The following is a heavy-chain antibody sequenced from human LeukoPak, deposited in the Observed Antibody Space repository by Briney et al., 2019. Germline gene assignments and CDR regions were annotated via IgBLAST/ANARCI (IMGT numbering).Heavy chain of an antibody. CDR2: ARNKANSYTT. CDR1: GFTFSDHY. CDR3: ARWSYSSAGYYYNYYMDV. V-gene: IGHV3-72*01. Sequence: GGSLRLSCAASGFTFSDHYMDWVRQAPGKGLEWVGRARNKANSYTTEHAASVKGRFTISRDDSKNSLYLQMNSLQTEDTAMYYCARWSYSSAGYYYNYYMDVWGKGTTVTVSS. D-gene: IGHD1-26*01. J-gene: IGHJ6*03.